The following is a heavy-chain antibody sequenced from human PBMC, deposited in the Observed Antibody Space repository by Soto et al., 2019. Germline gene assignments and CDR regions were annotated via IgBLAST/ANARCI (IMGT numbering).Heavy chain of an antibody. V-gene: IGHV1-2*04. J-gene: IGHJ3*02. CDR2: INPNSGGT. Sequence: ASGKVSCKASGYTFTGYYMHWVRHAPGQGLEWMGWINPNSGGTNYAQKFQGWVTMTRDTSISTAYMELSRLRSDDTAVYYCARARGNDVVWPFDIWGQGTMVTVSS. CDR3: ARARGNDVVWPFDI. D-gene: IGHD1-1*01. CDR1: GYTFTGYY.